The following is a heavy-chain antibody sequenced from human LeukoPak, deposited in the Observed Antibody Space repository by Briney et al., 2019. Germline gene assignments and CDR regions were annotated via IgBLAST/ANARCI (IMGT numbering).Heavy chain of an antibody. V-gene: IGHV4-38-2*02. Sequence: SETLSLTCTVSGYSISSGYYWGWIRQPPGKGLEWIGSIYHSGSTYYNPSLKSRVTISVDTSKNQFSLKLSSVTAADTAVYYCAREGSGYSLSDYWGQGTLVTVSP. CDR3: AREGSGYSLSDY. CDR1: GYSISSGYY. J-gene: IGHJ4*02. CDR2: IYHSGST. D-gene: IGHD3-3*01.